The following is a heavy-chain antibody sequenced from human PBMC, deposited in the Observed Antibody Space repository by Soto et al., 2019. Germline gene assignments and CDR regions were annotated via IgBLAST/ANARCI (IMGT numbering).Heavy chain of an antibody. J-gene: IGHJ4*02. CDR2: IWYDGSNK. Sequence: QVQLVESGGGVVQPGRSLRLSCAASGFTFSSYGMHWVRQAPGKGLEWVAVIWYDGSNKYYADSVKGRFTISRDNSKNTLHLQMNSLRAEDTAVYYCASGRYCSGGSCSPEFDYWGQGTLVTVSS. D-gene: IGHD2-15*01. CDR3: ASGRYCSGGSCSPEFDY. CDR1: GFTFSSYG. V-gene: IGHV3-33*01.